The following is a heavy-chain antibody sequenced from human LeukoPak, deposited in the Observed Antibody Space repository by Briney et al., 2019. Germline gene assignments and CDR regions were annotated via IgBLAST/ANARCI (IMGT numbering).Heavy chain of an antibody. CDR2: ISSSGSTI. Sequence: PGGSLRLSCAASGFTFSSYEMNWVRQAPGKGLEWVSYISSSGSTIYYADSVKGRFTISRDNSKNTLYLQMNSLRAEDTAVYYCARFWSYWYFDLWGRGTLVTVSS. V-gene: IGHV3-48*03. D-gene: IGHD3-3*01. J-gene: IGHJ2*01. CDR3: ARFWSYWYFDL. CDR1: GFTFSSYE.